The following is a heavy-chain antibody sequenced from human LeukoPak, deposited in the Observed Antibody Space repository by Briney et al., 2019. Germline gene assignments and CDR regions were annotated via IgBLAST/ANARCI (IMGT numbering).Heavy chain of an antibody. CDR2: IYYSGST. V-gene: IGHV4-59*01. CDR3: AREPGTGLAAAGIDY. CDR1: GGSISSYY. D-gene: IGHD6-13*01. J-gene: IGHJ4*02. Sequence: SETLSLTCTVSGGSISSYYWSWIRQPPGKGLEWIGDIYYSGSTNYNPSLKSRVTISVDTSKNQFSLKLSSVTAADTAVYYCAREPGTGLAAAGIDYWGQGTLVTVSS.